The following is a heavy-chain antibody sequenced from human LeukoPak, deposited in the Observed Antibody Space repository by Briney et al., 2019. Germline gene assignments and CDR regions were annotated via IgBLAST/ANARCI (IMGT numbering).Heavy chain of an antibody. CDR3: AGGLGY. CDR2: ISGGGGGT. D-gene: IGHD3-10*01. V-gene: IGHV3-23*01. J-gene: IGHJ4*02. Sequence: GGSLRLSCATSGFTFTNNDMNWVRQAPGKGLEWVSTISGGGGGTYYADSVKGRFTISRDNSKNTLYLQMNSLRAEDTAVFYCAGGLGYWGQGTLVTVSS. CDR1: GFTFTNND.